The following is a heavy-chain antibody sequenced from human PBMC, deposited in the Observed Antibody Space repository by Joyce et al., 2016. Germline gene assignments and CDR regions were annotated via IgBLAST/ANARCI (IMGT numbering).Heavy chain of an antibody. J-gene: IGHJ4*02. V-gene: IGHV5-51*01. Sequence: EVQLVQSGAEVKKPGESLKISCKGSGYSFTGYWIAWVRQMPGKGLEWMVVVYPGDSDARYSPSVQGQVTISADKSITTAYLQWSSLKASDTAMYYCARQTQDYYGSGSPDYWGQGTLVTVSS. CDR3: ARQTQDYYGSGSPDY. D-gene: IGHD3-10*01. CDR1: GYSFTGYW. CDR2: VYPGDSDA.